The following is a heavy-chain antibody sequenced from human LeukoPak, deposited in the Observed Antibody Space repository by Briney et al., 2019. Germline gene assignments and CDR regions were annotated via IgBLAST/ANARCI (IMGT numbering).Heavy chain of an antibody. J-gene: IGHJ3*01. CDR1: GSTFSNYA. D-gene: IGHD5-12*01. CDR3: AKGDRIVAG. Sequence: GGSLKLFCSSSGSTFSNYAMRWVRQAPGKGLEWVSVISGSGCSTYYAVSVKGGFTISRDNSKNTLYLQMNSLRAEDTAVYYCAKGDRIVAGWGQGTMVTVSS. V-gene: IGHV3-23*01. CDR2: ISGSGCST.